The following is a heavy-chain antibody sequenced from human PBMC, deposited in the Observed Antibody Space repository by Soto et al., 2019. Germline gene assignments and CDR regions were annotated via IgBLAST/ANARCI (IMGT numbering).Heavy chain of an antibody. CDR2: IYYRGST. J-gene: IGHJ6*02. V-gene: IGHV4-39*01. D-gene: IGHD1-26*01. Sequence: QLQLQESGPGLVKPSETLSLTCTVSGGSISSSSYYWGWIRQPPGKGLEWIGSIYYRGSTYYNPSLKSRVTISVDTSKSQCSLKLSSVTAADTAVYYCARRERTFSAVGCMDVWGQGTTVTVSS. CDR3: ARRERTFSAVGCMDV. CDR1: GGSISSSSYY.